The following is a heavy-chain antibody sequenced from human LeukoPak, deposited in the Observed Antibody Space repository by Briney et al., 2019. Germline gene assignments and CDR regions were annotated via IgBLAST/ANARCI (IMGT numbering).Heavy chain of an antibody. D-gene: IGHD3-9*01. CDR3: ARGRLYYDILTGMGNYFDY. Sequence: SETLSLTCTVSGGSISSSSYYWGWIRQPPGKGLEWIGSIYYSGSTYYNPSLKSRVTISVDTSKNQFSLKLSSVTAADTAVYYCARGRLYYDILTGMGNYFDYWGQGTLVTVSS. V-gene: IGHV4-39*07. CDR1: GGSISSSSYY. CDR2: IYYSGST. J-gene: IGHJ4*02.